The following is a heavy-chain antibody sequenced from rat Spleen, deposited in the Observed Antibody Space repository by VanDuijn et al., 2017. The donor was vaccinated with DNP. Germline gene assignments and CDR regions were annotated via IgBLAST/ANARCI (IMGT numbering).Heavy chain of an antibody. CDR2: ITIKTQNYAT. Sequence: EVQVVESGGGLVQPKGSLKLSCVASEADFNSYAMSWVRQAPGKGLEWVATITIKTQNYATLYADSVKERFTISRDDSQTICLQMDNLKTEDTALYYCTFRKYSNFDFWYFDFWGPGTMVTVSS. CDR1: EADFNSYA. V-gene: IGHV10-4*01. J-gene: IGHJ1*01. CDR3: TFRKYSNFDFWYFDF. D-gene: IGHD1-10*01.